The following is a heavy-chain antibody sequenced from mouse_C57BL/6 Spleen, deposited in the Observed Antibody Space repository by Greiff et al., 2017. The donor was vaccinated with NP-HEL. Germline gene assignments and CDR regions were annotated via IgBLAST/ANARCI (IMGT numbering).Heavy chain of an antibody. CDR2: IYPGSGST. CDR3: ARGYYPYWYFDV. Sequence: QVQLQQSGAELVKPGASVKMSCKASGYTFTSYWITWVKQRPGQGLEWIGDIYPGSGSTNYNEKFKSKATLTVDTSSSTAYMQLSSLTSEDSAVYYCARGYYPYWYFDVWGTGTTVTVSS. CDR1: GYTFTSYW. D-gene: IGHD2-3*01. V-gene: IGHV1-55*01. J-gene: IGHJ1*03.